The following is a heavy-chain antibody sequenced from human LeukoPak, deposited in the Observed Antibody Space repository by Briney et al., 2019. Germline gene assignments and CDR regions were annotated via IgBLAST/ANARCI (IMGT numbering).Heavy chain of an antibody. J-gene: IGHJ6*02. CDR2: ISSSGSTI. D-gene: IGHD3-10*01. CDR1: GFTFSDYY. V-gene: IGHV3-11*01. CDR3: ARDPPMARGVIITIYYGMDV. Sequence: GGSLRLSCAASGFTFSDYYMSWIRQAPGKGLEWVSYISSSGSTIYYADSVKGRFTISRDNAKNSLYLQMNSLRAEDTAVYYCARDPPMARGVIITIYYGMDVWGQGTTVTVSS.